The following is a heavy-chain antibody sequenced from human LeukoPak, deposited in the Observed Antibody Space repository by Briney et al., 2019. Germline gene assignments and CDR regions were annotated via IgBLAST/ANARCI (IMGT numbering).Heavy chain of an antibody. J-gene: IGHJ4*02. Sequence: ASETLSLTCAVYGGSFSGYYWSWIRQPPGKGLEWIGEINHSGSTNYNPSLKSRVTISVDTSKNQFSLKLSSVTAADTAVYYCARLRSKWELQDYWGQGTLVTVSS. V-gene: IGHV4-34*01. D-gene: IGHD1-26*01. CDR3: ARLRSKWELQDY. CDR2: INHSGST. CDR1: GGSFSGYY.